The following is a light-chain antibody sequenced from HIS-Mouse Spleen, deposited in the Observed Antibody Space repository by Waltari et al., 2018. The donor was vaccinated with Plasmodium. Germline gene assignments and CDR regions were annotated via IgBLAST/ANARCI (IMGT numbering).Light chain of an antibody. CDR2: AAS. J-gene: IGKJ5*01. V-gene: IGKV3-15*01. Sequence: EIVMTQPPAPLSVSPGERATLSCRPSQSVSSNLAWYQQKPGQAPRLLIYAASTRATGIAARFSGSGSGTEFTLTISSMQSEDFAVYYCQQYSNWPTFGQGTRLEIK. CDR1: QSVSSN. CDR3: QQYSNWPT.